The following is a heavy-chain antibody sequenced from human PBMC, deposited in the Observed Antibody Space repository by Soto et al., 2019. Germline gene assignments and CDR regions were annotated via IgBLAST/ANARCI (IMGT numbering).Heavy chain of an antibody. J-gene: IGHJ4*02. D-gene: IGHD3-10*01. Sequence: PGGSLRLSCAASGFTFSSCEMNWVRQAPGKGLEWVSFISSSGSTIYYADSVKGRFTISRDNAKNSLYLQMNSLRAEDTAVYYCVYGYYFDYWGQGTLVTVSS. V-gene: IGHV3-48*03. CDR2: ISSSGSTI. CDR1: GFTFSSCE. CDR3: VYGYYFDY.